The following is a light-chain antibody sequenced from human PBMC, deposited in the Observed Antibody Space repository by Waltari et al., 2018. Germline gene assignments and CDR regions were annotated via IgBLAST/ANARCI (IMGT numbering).Light chain of an antibody. Sequence: DIVLTQSPATLSLSPGERATLSCRASQSLSNYLAWYQQKPGQAPRILIYDTSTRATGIPARFSGSGFGTDFTRTISSLEPEDFAVYYCRQRRNWPLTFGGGTKVEIK. J-gene: IGKJ4*01. CDR1: QSLSNY. V-gene: IGKV3-11*01. CDR3: RQRRNWPLT. CDR2: DTS.